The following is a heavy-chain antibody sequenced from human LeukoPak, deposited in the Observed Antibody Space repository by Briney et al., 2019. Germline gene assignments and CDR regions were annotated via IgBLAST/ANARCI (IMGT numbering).Heavy chain of an antibody. CDR1: GGSFSGYY. Sequence: PSGTLSLTCAVSGGSFSGYYWRWIRQTPGKGLEWIGEINHRGNTIYNPSLKSRVSMSVDTSKNQFSLKLSSVTAADTAVYYCAGGKAFVGLELRWGDFWGQGTLVTVSS. CDR3: AGGKAFVGLELRWGDF. D-gene: IGHD4-23*01. V-gene: IGHV4-34*01. J-gene: IGHJ4*02. CDR2: INHRGNT.